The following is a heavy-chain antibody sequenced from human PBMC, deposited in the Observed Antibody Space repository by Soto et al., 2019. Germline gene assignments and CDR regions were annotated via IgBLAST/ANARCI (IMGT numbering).Heavy chain of an antibody. V-gene: IGHV3-74*01. CDR3: AKGARQWLVTSDFNY. CDR1: GFTFSLYW. J-gene: IGHJ4*02. D-gene: IGHD6-19*01. CDR2: IKSDGSSP. Sequence: GGSLRLSCAASGFTFSLYWMYWVRQAPGKGLVWVSRIKSDGSSPNYADSVKGRFTISRDNAKNTLYLQMNSLRVEDTAVYYCAKGARQWLVTSDFNYWGQGALVTSPQ.